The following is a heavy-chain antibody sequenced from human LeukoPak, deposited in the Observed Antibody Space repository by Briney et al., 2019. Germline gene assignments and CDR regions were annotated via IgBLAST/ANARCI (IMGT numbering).Heavy chain of an antibody. CDR2: IRYDGSNK. D-gene: IGHD3-3*01. Sequence: GGSLRLSCAASGFTFSSYGMHWVRQAPGKGLEWVAFIRYDGSNKYYADSVKGRFTISRDNSKNTLYLQMNSLRAEDTAVYYCATLPSGYFGVVIYDYWGQGTLVTVSS. J-gene: IGHJ4*02. CDR3: ATLPSGYFGVVIYDY. V-gene: IGHV3-30*02. CDR1: GFTFSSYG.